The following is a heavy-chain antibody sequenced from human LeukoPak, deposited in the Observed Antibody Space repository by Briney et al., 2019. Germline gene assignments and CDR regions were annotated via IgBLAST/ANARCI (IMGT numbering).Heavy chain of an antibody. V-gene: IGHV3-53*01. J-gene: IGHJ4*02. D-gene: IGHD7-27*01. CDR3: VRNWGYFDY. CDR2: IGGRGDTT. CDR1: GFTVSSNY. Sequence: GGSLRLSCAASGFTVSSNYMSWVRQAPGKGLEWVSSIGGRGDTTYYADSVKGRFTVSRDNSRNTLYLQMNSLRGEDTAVYYCVRNWGYFDYWGQGTLVTVPS.